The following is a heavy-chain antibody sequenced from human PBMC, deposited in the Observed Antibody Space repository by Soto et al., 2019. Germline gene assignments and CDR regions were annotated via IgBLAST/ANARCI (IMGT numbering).Heavy chain of an antibody. CDR3: ARERGYSYGSWIYYYGMDV. Sequence: GGSLRLSCAASGFTFSSYAMHWVRQAPGKGLEWVAVISYDGSNKYYADSVKGRFTISRDNSKNTLYLQMNSLRAEDTAVYYCARERGYSYGSWIYYYGMDVWGQGTTVTVSS. V-gene: IGHV3-30-3*01. CDR1: GFTFSSYA. CDR2: ISYDGSNK. D-gene: IGHD5-18*01. J-gene: IGHJ6*02.